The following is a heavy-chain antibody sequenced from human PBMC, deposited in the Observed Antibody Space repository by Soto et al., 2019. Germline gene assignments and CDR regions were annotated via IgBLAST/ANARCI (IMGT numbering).Heavy chain of an antibody. D-gene: IGHD3-22*01. J-gene: IGHJ3*02. CDR2: IYYSGST. V-gene: IGHV4-39*01. Sequence: AETLSLTCTVPASSISSSSYYWGWIRQPPGKGLEWIGSIYYSGSTYYNPSLKSRVTISVDTSKNQFSLKLSSVTAADTAVYYCASRERITMIVVADDAFDIWGQGTMVTVSS. CDR3: ASRERITMIVVADDAFDI. CDR1: ASSISSSSYY.